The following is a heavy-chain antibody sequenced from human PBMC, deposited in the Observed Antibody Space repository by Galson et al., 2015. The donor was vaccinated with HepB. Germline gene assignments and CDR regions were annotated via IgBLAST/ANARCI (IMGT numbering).Heavy chain of an antibody. Sequence: QSGAEVKKPGESLRISCKGSGYSFTSYWISWVRQMPGKGLEWMGRIDPSDSYTNYSPSFQGHVTVSADKSISTAYLQWSSLKASATAMYYCARRYYDILTGPDAFDIWGQGTMVTVSS. J-gene: IGHJ3*02. CDR1: GYSFTSYW. CDR3: ARRYYDILTGPDAFDI. CDR2: IDPSDSYT. D-gene: IGHD3-9*01. V-gene: IGHV5-10-1*01.